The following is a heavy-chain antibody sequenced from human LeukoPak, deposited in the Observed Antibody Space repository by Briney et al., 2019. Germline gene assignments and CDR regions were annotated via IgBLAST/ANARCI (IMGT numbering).Heavy chain of an antibody. CDR2: IYYSGST. Sequence: PSETLSLTCTVSGGSIISYYWSWIRQPPGKGLEWIGYIYYSGSTNYNPSLKSRVTISVDTSKNQFSLKLSSVTAADTAVYYCARALGGSAGYYYYYMDVWGKGTTVTVSS. CDR1: GGSIISYY. V-gene: IGHV4-59*01. CDR3: ARALGGSAGYYYYYMDV. D-gene: IGHD3-10*01. J-gene: IGHJ6*03.